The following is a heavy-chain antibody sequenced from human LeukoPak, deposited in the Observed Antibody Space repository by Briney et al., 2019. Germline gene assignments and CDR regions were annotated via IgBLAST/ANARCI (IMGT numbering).Heavy chain of an antibody. D-gene: IGHD6-13*01. Sequence: ASVKVSCKASGYTFTSYGISWVRQAPGQGLEWMGWISAYNGNTNYAQKLQGRVTMTTDTSTSTAYMELRSLRSDDTAVYYCAMIVGCIAAAGTIVFDYWGQGTLVTVSS. CDR1: GYTFTSYG. CDR3: AMIVGCIAAAGTIVFDY. J-gene: IGHJ4*02. CDR2: ISAYNGNT. V-gene: IGHV1-18*01.